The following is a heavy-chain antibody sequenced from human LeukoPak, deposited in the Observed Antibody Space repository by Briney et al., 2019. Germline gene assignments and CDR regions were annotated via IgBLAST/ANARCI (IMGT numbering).Heavy chain of an antibody. CDR3: ASRARYCSSTSCLDY. CDR2: IYYSGST. CDR1: GGSISSSSYY. V-gene: IGHV4-39*01. D-gene: IGHD2-2*01. Sequence: SETLSLTCTVSGGSISSSSYYWGWLRPPPGKELEGLGCIYYSGSTYYNPSLKSRVTISVDTSKNQFSLKLSSVTAADTAVYYCASRARYCSSTSCLDYWGQGTLVTVSS. J-gene: IGHJ4*02.